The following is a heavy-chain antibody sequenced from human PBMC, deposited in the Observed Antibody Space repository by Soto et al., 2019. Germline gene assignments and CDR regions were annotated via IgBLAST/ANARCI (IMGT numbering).Heavy chain of an antibody. D-gene: IGHD5-12*01. CDR2: ISSSGSTI. V-gene: IGHV3-11*01. CDR3: ARDQLRPYNWFDP. CDR1: GFTFSDYY. J-gene: IGHJ5*02. Sequence: PGGSLRLSCAASGFTFSDYYMSWIRQAPGKGLEWVSYISSSGSTIYYADSVKGRFTISRDNAKNSLYLQMNSLRAEDTAVYYCARDQLRPYNWFDPWGQGTLVTVSS.